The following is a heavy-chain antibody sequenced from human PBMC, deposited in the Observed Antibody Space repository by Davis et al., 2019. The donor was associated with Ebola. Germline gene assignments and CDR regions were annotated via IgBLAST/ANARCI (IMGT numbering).Heavy chain of an antibody. V-gene: IGHV3-23*01. Sequence: GGSLRLSCETSGFIFRNYVMSWVRQAPRKGLEWVSTFGTGGDTYYADSVKGRFAISRDNSRGTLYLQMNSLRVEDTAIYYCVKDSSNIWFDIWGQGTLVTVSS. CDR2: FGTGGDT. CDR3: VKDSSNIWFDI. D-gene: IGHD2/OR15-2a*01. J-gene: IGHJ3*02. CDR1: GFIFRNYV.